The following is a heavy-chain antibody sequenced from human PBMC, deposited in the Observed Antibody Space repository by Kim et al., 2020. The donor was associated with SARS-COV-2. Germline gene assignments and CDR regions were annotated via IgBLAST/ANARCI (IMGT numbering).Heavy chain of an antibody. D-gene: IGHD3-3*01. CDR1: GGSNSSGDYY. CDR2: IYYSGST. V-gene: IGHV4-30-4*01. J-gene: IGHJ4*02. Sequence: TLSLTCTVSGGSNSSGDYYWSWIRQPPGKGLEWIGYIYYSGSTYYNPSLKSRVTMSVETSKNQFSLKLSSVTAADTAVYFCASSSEYDFWSGYYPLRRWGQGTLVSVSS. CDR3: ASSSEYDFWSGYYPLRR.